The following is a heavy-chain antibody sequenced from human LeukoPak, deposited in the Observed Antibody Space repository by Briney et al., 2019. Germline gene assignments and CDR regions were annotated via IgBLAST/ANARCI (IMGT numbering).Heavy chain of an antibody. CDR1: GFTFSSYA. J-gene: IGHJ4*02. Sequence: GGSLRLSCAASGFTFSSYAMSWVRQAPGKGLEWVSAISGRGGSTYYADSVKGRFTISRDNSKNTLYLQMNSLRAEDTAVYYCTRTPMIVVVMPYFDYWGQGTLVTVSS. D-gene: IGHD3-22*01. V-gene: IGHV3-23*01. CDR3: TRTPMIVVVMPYFDY. CDR2: ISGRGGST.